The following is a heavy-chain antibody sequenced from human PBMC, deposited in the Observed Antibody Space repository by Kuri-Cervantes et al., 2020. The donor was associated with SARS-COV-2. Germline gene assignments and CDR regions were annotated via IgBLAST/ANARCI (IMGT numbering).Heavy chain of an antibody. CDR1: GFNFSTTD. D-gene: IGHD2-21*01. CDR3: AKDRAGVHDF. Sequence: GESLKISCVASGFNFSTTDTHWVRQAPGKGLEWVTFISYDGKNKKCMASGKGRFTTSRDNSQNTLHLQMKSLRDEDTAIYYCAKDRAGVHDFWGQGTLVTVSS. J-gene: IGHJ4*02. V-gene: IGHV3-30*18. CDR2: ISYDGKNK.